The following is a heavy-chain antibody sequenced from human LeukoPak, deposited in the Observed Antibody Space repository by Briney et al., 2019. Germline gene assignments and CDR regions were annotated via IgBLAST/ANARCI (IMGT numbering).Heavy chain of an antibody. CDR2: IWYDGSNK. J-gene: IGHJ4*02. CDR1: GFTFSSYG. CDR3: ARDGVYCSSTSCYLDY. D-gene: IGHD2-2*01. Sequence: GRSLRLSCAASGFTFSSYGMHWVRQAPGKGLEWVAVIWYDGSNKYYADSVKGRFTISRDNSKNTLYLQMNSLRAGDTAVYYCARDGVYCSSTSCYLDYWGQGTLVTVSS. V-gene: IGHV3-33*01.